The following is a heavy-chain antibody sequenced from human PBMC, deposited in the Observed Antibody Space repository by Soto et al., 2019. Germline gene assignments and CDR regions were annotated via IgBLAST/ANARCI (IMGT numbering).Heavy chain of an antibody. D-gene: IGHD5-12*01. CDR1: GGTFSSYA. CDR2: IIPIFGTA. CDR3: ASLRRSRDGYKWGGYYYYGMDV. V-gene: IGHV1-69*13. J-gene: IGHJ6*02. Sequence: SVKVSCKASGGTFSSYAISWVRQAPGQGLEWMGGIIPIFGTANYAQKFQGRVTITADESTSTAYMELSSLRSEDTAVYYCASLRRSRDGYKWGGYYYYGMDVWGQGTTVTVSS.